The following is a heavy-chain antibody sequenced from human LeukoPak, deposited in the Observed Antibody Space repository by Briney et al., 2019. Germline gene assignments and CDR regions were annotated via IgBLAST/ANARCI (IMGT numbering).Heavy chain of an antibody. J-gene: IGHJ5*02. Sequence: GASVKVSCKASGYTFTGYYMHWVRQAPGQGLEWMGWINPNSGGTNYAQKFQGRVTMTRDTSTSTVYMELSSLRSEDTAVYYCARDYYGSGSYPPGFDPWGQGTLVTVSS. CDR2: INPNSGGT. D-gene: IGHD3-10*01. V-gene: IGHV1-2*02. CDR3: ARDYYGSGSYPPGFDP. CDR1: GYTFTGYY.